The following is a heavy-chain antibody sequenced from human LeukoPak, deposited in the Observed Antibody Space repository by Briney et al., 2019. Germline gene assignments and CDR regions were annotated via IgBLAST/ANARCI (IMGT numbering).Heavy chain of an antibody. V-gene: IGHV3-23*01. CDR2: ISGSGGST. CDR3: AKGGVLLWFGGNDY. D-gene: IGHD3-10*01. Sequence: PGGSLRLSCAASGFTFSSYAMSWVRQAPGKGLEWVSAISGSGGSTYYADSVKGQFTISRDNSKNTLYLQMNSLRAEDTAVYYCAKGGVLLWFGGNDYWGQGTLVTVSS. CDR1: GFTFSSYA. J-gene: IGHJ4*02.